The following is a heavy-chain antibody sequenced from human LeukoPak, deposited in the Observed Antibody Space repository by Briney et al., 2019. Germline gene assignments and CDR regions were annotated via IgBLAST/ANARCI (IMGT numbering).Heavy chain of an antibody. Sequence: SETLSLTCTVSGGSISSYYWSWIRQPPGKGLEWIGYIYYSGSTNYNPSLKSRVTISVDTSKNQFSLKLSSVTAADTAVYYCARVGGLVHYWGQGTLVTVSS. CDR1: GGSISSYY. J-gene: IGHJ4*02. D-gene: IGHD2-15*01. CDR3: ARVGGLVHY. CDR2: IYYSGST. V-gene: IGHV4-59*01.